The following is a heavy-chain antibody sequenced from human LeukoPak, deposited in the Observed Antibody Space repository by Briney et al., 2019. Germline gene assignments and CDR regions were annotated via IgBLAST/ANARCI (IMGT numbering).Heavy chain of an antibody. CDR1: GVSLSGFY. CDR2: SHAGGSI. D-gene: IGHD3-10*01. V-gene: IGHV4-4*08. Sequence: PSETLSLTCTVSGVSLSGFYWNWIRQPPRKGLEWVGYSHAGGSISSNPSLTSRVAFPMDTSKNQVSLRLNSVTATDTAVYYCARRRGGFGEGEFDYWGQGIPVTVST. CDR3: ARRRGGFGEGEFDY. J-gene: IGHJ4*02.